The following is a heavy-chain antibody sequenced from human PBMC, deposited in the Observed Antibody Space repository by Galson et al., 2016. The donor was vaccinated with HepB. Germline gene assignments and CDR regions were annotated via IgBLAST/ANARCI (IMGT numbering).Heavy chain of an antibody. CDR3: VREWDNCDSGSYPYLDC. CDR1: GFTFSSHW. J-gene: IGHJ4*02. Sequence: SLRLSCAASGFTFSSHWMHWVRQAPGRGLEWLANINQDGSEKYYVDSVRGRFTISRDNAKKSLFLQMNSLKVEDTAVYYCVREWDNCDSGSYPYLDCWGQGALVTVSS. V-gene: IGHV3-7*01. D-gene: IGHD3-10*01. CDR2: INQDGSEK.